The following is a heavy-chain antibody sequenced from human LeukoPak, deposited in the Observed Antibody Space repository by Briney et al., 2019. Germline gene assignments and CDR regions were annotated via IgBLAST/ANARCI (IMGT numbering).Heavy chain of an antibody. Sequence: PSETLSLTCTVSGDSIHSSVYYWGWVRQPPGKGLEWIGNVYYTGSTFYNPSLESRVTISADTSKNQFSLKLSSMTAADTAVYFCARHSGPVIPDGLDIWGQGPMVTVSS. V-gene: IGHV4-39*01. D-gene: IGHD4-11*01. CDR2: VYYTGST. CDR1: GDSIHSSVYY. CDR3: ARHSGPVIPDGLDI. J-gene: IGHJ3*02.